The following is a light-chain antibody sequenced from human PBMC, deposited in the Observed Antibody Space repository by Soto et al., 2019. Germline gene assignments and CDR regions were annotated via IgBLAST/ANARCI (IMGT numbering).Light chain of an antibody. CDR1: QSVSSTY. CDR3: QHYGSSPPLYT. V-gene: IGKV3-20*01. Sequence: IVLTKSPGTVSLSPGERATLSCRASQSVSSTYLAWYQQRPGQAPRLLIYGASSRATGIPDRFSGSGSGTDFTIIISRLEPEDFAAYYCQHYGSSPPLYTFGQGTKLEI. CDR2: GAS. J-gene: IGKJ2*01.